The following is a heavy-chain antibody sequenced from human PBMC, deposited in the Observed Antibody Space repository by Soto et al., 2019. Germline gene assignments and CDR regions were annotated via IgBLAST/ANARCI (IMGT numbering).Heavy chain of an antibody. CDR3: ARIKWGLNYYNGMDV. V-gene: IGHV1-2*02. J-gene: IGHJ6*02. Sequence: ASVKVSFKPSGYSFSDYFIQWLRQAPGQGLEWVAWINPKTAATNYAKKFQGRVSLTWDTSSTTAYMDLTRLRPDDTAVYYCARIKWGLNYYNGMDVWGQGTTVTVSS. CDR1: GYSFSDYF. CDR2: INPKTAAT. D-gene: IGHD1-26*01.